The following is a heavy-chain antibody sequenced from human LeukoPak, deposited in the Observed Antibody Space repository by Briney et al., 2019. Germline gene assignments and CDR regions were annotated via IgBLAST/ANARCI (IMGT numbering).Heavy chain of an antibody. Sequence: GGSLRLSCAASGFTFSDYAMHWVRQAPGKGLEWVAVISYDGSNKYYADSVKGRFTISRDNSKNTLYLQMNSLRAEDTAVYYCAREAIDYGVTAAYLGYFDLWGRGTLVTVSS. D-gene: IGHD4-17*01. CDR1: GFTFSDYA. CDR2: ISYDGSNK. V-gene: IGHV3-30*04. J-gene: IGHJ2*01. CDR3: AREAIDYGVTAAYLGYFDL.